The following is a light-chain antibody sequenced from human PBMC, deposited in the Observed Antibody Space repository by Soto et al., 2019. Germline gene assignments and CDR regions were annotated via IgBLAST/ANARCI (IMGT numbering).Light chain of an antibody. CDR1: SSEVGGYNY. V-gene: IGLV2-14*01. CDR2: GVT. J-gene: IGLJ3*02. CDR3: SSFRSGSVVL. Sequence: QSALTQPASVSGSPGQSITISCTGTSSEVGGYNYVSWYQQHPGKAPKLVIYGVTYRPSGVSARFSGSKFQNTASLTISGLQAEDEADYYCSSFRSGSVVLFGGGTKVTVL.